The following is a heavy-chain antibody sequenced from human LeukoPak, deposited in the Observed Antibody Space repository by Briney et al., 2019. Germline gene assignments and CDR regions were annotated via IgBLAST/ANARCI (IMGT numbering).Heavy chain of an antibody. V-gene: IGHV4-39*01. CDR2: IYYSGST. CDR3: ARSAYCGGDCYPDYWYFDL. Sequence: PSETLSLTCTVSGGSISSSSYYWGWLRQPPGKGVEWIGSIYYSGSTYYDPSLKSRVTISVDTSKNQFSLKLSSVTAADTAVYYCARSAYCGGDCYPDYWYFDLWGRGTLVTVSS. D-gene: IGHD2-21*02. J-gene: IGHJ2*01. CDR1: GGSISSSSYY.